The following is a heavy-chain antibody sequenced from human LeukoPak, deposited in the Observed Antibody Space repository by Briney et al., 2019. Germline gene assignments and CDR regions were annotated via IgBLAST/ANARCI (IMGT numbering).Heavy chain of an antibody. CDR2: IYTSGST. D-gene: IGHD3-3*01. J-gene: IGHJ6*03. CDR1: GGSISSYY. CDR3: AREGDFWSGYCPHDYMDV. V-gene: IGHV4-4*07. Sequence: SETLSLTCTVSGGSISSYYWSWIRQPAGKGLEWIGRIYTSGSTNYNPSLKSRVTMSVDTSKNQFSLKLSSVTAADTAVYYCAREGDFWSGYCPHDYMDVWGKGTTVTVSS.